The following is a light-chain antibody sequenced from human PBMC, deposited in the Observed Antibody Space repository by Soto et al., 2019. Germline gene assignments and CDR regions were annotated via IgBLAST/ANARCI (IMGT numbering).Light chain of an antibody. J-gene: IGKJ1*01. CDR1: QSVSSSY. CDR3: QQYGSSPEWT. Sequence: EIVLTQSPGTLSLSPVERATLSCRASQSVSSSYLAWYQQKPGQAPRLLIYGASSRATGIPDRFSGSGSGTDFTLTISRLEAEDFAVYYCQQYGSSPEWTFGQGTKVDIK. CDR2: GAS. V-gene: IGKV3-20*01.